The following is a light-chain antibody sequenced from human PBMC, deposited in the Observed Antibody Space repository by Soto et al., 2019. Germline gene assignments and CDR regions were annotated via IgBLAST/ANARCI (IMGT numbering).Light chain of an antibody. Sequence: DIQMTQSPSSLSASVGDRVTITCRASQDISNHLAWFQQKPGKAPKPLISAASSLHSGVPSKFSGSGSGTDFTLTISSLQSEDFATYYCQQYNSYPVSFGGGTKVEIK. CDR3: QQYNSYPVS. J-gene: IGKJ4*01. CDR1: QDISNH. CDR2: AAS. V-gene: IGKV1-16*02.